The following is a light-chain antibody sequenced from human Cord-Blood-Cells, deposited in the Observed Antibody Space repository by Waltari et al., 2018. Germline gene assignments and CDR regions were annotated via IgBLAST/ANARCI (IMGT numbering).Light chain of an antibody. CDR2: AAS. J-gene: IGKJ3*01. Sequence: DIQMTQSPSSLSASVGDRVTITCRASQSISSYLNWYQQKPGKAPKLLIYAASSLQSGVPSRFSSSGSATDFTLTSSSLQADVSATYYCQHSYSTPFTFGPGTKVDIK. CDR1: QSISSY. V-gene: IGKV1-39*01. CDR3: QHSYSTPFT.